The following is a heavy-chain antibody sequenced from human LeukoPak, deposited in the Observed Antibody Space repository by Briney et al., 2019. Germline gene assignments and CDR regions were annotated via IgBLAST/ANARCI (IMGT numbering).Heavy chain of an antibody. CDR2: ISGSGGST. D-gene: IGHD3-9*01. CDR1: GFTFSSYA. V-gene: IGHV3-23*01. Sequence: GGSLRLSCAASGFTFSSYAMSWVRHAPGKGLEWVSAISGSGGSTYYADSVKGRFTISRDNSKNTLYLQMNSLRAEDTAVYYCAKGHILTGYYRRFFDYWGQGTLVTVSS. CDR3: AKGHILTGYYRRFFDY. J-gene: IGHJ4*02.